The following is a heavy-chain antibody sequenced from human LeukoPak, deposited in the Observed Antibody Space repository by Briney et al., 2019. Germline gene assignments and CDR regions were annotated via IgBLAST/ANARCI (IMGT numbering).Heavy chain of an antibody. V-gene: IGHV4-4*02. Sequence: SGTLSLTCAVSGGSISSSNWWSWVRQPLGKGLEWIGEIYHNGSTDYNPSLKSRVTISVDKSKNQFSLKLSSVTAADTAVYYCARASRWGAFDIWGQGTMVTVSS. CDR3: ARASRWGAFDI. D-gene: IGHD6-19*01. CDR2: IYHNGST. J-gene: IGHJ3*02. CDR1: GGSISSSNW.